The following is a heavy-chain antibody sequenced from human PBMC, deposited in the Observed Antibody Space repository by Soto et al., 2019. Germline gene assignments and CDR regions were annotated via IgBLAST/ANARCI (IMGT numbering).Heavy chain of an antibody. J-gene: IGHJ4*02. D-gene: IGHD6-25*01. CDR2: IIHSGST. Sequence: QVQLQQWGAGLLKPSETLSLTCVVYGGSFSGYFWSWIRQPPGKGLEWIGEIIHSGSTNYNPSLKSRVTISVDTSKNQFSLKLSSVTAADTAVYYCARGGYCGNSGLGQLDYWGQGTLVTVSS. CDR1: GGSFSGYF. CDR3: ARGGYCGNSGLGQLDY. V-gene: IGHV4-34*02.